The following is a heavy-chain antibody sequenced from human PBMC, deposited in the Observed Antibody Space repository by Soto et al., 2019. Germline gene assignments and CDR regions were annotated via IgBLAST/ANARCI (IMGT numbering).Heavy chain of an antibody. Sequence: SETLSLTCTVSGGSISSYYWSWIRQPPGKGLEWIGYIYYSGSTNYNPSLKSRVTISVDTSKNQFSLKLSSVTAADTAVYYCAKARFGLGEPLGSSLYYYGMDVRGQGTTVTVSS. CDR1: GGSISSYY. J-gene: IGHJ6*02. CDR2: IYYSGST. V-gene: IGHV4-59*01. CDR3: AKARFGLGEPLGSSLYYYGMDV. D-gene: IGHD3-10*01.